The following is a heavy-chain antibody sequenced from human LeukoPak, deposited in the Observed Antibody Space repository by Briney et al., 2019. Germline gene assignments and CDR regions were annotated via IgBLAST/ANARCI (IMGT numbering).Heavy chain of an antibody. CDR1: GFTFSSYA. Sequence: GSLRLSCAASGFTFSSYAMHRVRQAPGKGLEWVAVISYDGSNKYYADSVKGRFTISRDNAKNTLYLQMNSLRAEDTAVYYCARGRYYLDSWGQGTLVTVSS. CDR3: ARGRYYLDS. V-gene: IGHV3-30-3*01. CDR2: ISYDGSNK. J-gene: IGHJ4*02. D-gene: IGHD4-17*01.